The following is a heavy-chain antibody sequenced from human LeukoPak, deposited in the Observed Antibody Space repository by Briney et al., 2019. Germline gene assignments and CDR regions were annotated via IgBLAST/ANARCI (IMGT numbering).Heavy chain of an antibody. CDR1: GFTFDDYA. Sequence: PGGSLRLSCAASGFTFDDYAMHWVRQAPGKGLEWVSGISWNSGSIDYADSVKGRFTISRDNAKSSLYLQMNSLRAEDTAVYYCARDPTYYLRYGYFDSWGQGTLVTVSS. CDR2: ISWNSGSI. CDR3: ARDPTYYLRYGYFDS. J-gene: IGHJ4*02. V-gene: IGHV3-9*01. D-gene: IGHD1-26*01.